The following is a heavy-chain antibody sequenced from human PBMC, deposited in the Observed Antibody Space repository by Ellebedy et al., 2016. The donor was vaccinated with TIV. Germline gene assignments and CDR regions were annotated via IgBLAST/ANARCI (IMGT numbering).Heavy chain of an antibody. D-gene: IGHD5-18*01. Sequence: GESLKISCAASGFTFSSHAMSWVRQAPGKGLEWVSGISGSGVRTYYADSVKGRFTISRDNSKNTLYLQMNSLRAEDTAVYYCAKDHGYSYEYQNIPQHFDYWGQGTLVTVSS. J-gene: IGHJ4*02. CDR1: GFTFSSHA. CDR2: ISGSGVRT. CDR3: AKDHGYSYEYQNIPQHFDY. V-gene: IGHV3-23*01.